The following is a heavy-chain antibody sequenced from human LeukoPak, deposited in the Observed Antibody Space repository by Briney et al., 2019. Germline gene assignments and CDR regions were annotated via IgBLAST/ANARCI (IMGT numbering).Heavy chain of an antibody. D-gene: IGHD2-15*01. J-gene: IGHJ4*02. CDR1: GGSISSSSYY. CDR2: IYYSGST. Sequence: PSEILSLTCTVSGGSISSSSYYWGWIRQPPGKGLEWIGSIYYSGSTYYNPSLKSRVTISVDTSKNQFSLKLSSVTAADTAVYYCARVASTFDYWGQGTLVTVSS. V-gene: IGHV4-39*01. CDR3: ARVASTFDY.